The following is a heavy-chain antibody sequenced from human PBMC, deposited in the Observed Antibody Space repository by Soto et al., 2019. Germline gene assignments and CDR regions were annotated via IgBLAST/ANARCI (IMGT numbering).Heavy chain of an antibody. V-gene: IGHV3-74*01. CDR2: INSDGSST. CDR3: ARSIAAGVNWFDP. CDR1: GFTFSSYW. D-gene: IGHD2-15*01. J-gene: IGHJ5*02. Sequence: EVQLVESGGGLFQTGGSLRLSCAASGFTFSSYWMHWVRQAPGKGLVWVSRINSDGSSTSYADSVKGRFTISRDNAKNTLYLQMNSLRAEDTAVYYCARSIAAGVNWFDPWGQGTLVTVSS.